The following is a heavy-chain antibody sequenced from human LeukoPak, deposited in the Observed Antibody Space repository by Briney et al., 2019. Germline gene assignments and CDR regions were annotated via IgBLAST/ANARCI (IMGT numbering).Heavy chain of an antibody. CDR3: VGAETSVGYFDY. CDR2: VNTTTGNP. CDR1: GYTFTSQA. D-gene: IGHD4-23*01. V-gene: IGHV7-4-1*02. Sequence: ASVKVSCKASGYTFTSQAINWVRQAPGLGLQWMGWVNTTTGNPTYAQGFTGRFVFSFDTSVSTAYLQINSLKAEDTAVYYCVGAETSVGYFDYWGLGTLVTVSS. J-gene: IGHJ4*02.